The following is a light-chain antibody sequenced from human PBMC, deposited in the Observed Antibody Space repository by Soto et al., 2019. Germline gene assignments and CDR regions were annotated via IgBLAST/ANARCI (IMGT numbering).Light chain of an antibody. Sequence: DIQMTQSPSSLSASVGDRVTITCRASQSIRNNLNWYQQKPGKAPNLLIYAASNLQSGVPSRFSGSGSGTDFTLTISSLQPDDFATYYCQQTYSTFGQGTKVEIK. V-gene: IGKV1-39*01. CDR2: AAS. CDR3: QQTYST. CDR1: QSIRNN. J-gene: IGKJ1*01.